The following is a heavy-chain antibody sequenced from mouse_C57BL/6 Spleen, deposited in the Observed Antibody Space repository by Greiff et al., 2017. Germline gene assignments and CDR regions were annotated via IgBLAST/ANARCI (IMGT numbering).Heavy chain of an antibody. V-gene: IGHV5-4*01. J-gene: IGHJ2*01. D-gene: IGHD4-1*01. CDR2: ISDGGSYT. Sequence: VHLVESGGGLVKPGGSLKLSCAASGFTFSSYAMSWVRQTPEKRLEWVATISDGGSYTYYPDNVKGRFTISRDNAKNNLYLQMSHLKSEDTAMYYCARNWDFDYWGQGTTLTVSS. CDR1: GFTFSSYA. CDR3: ARNWDFDY.